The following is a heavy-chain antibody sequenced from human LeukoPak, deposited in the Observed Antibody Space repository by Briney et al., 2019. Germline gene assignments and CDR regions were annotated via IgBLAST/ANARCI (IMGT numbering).Heavy chain of an antibody. CDR3: IVAATGRGELDC. CDR2: IKQDGSEK. V-gene: IGHV3-7*01. Sequence: GGSLRLSCAASGFTFSNYWMSWVRQAPEKGLEWVANIKQDGSEKYYVDPVKGRFTISRDNAKNSLYLQMNSLRAEDTAVYYCIVAATGRGELDCWGQGTLVTVSS. CDR1: GFTFSNYW. D-gene: IGHD5-12*01. J-gene: IGHJ4*02.